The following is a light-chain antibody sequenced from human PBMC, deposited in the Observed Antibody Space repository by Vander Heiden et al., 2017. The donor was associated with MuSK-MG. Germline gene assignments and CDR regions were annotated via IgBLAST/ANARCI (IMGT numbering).Light chain of an antibody. Sequence: DIQMTQSPSTLSASVGDRVTITCRASQSIRRWLAWYQKKPGKAPKRLSAEAASLESGAPSRFSGSGSGTEFTLTSSSLQPDDLATYYCQKYESYCQTFGQGTKVEIK. V-gene: IGKV1-5*01. CDR1: QSIRRW. CDR2: EAA. J-gene: IGKJ1*01. CDR3: QKYESYCQT.